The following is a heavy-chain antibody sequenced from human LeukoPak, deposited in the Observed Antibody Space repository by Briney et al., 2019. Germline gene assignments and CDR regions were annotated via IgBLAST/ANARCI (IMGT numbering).Heavy chain of an antibody. CDR1: GYTFTSYG. CDR2: IIPIFGTA. Sequence: SVKVSCKASGYTFTSYGISWVRQAPGQGLEWMGGIIPIFGTANYAQKFQGRVTITADKSTSTAYMELSSLRSEDTAVYYCARDRLKYCSSTSCYGGGSDYWGQGTLVTVSS. D-gene: IGHD2-2*01. V-gene: IGHV1-69*06. CDR3: ARDRLKYCSSTSCYGGGSDY. J-gene: IGHJ4*02.